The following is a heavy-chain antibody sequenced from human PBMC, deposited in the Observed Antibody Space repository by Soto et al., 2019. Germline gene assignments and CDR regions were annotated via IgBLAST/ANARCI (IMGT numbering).Heavy chain of an antibody. CDR1: GYTFTSYG. D-gene: IGHD1-26*01. V-gene: IGHV1-18*04. Sequence: GASVKVSCKASGYTFTSYGISWVRQAPGQGLEWMGWISAYNGNTNYAQKLQGRVTMTTDTSTSTAYMELRSLRSDDTAVYYCARDLWRWELLVPPVFDYWGQGTLVTVSS. J-gene: IGHJ4*02. CDR2: ISAYNGNT. CDR3: ARDLWRWELLVPPVFDY.